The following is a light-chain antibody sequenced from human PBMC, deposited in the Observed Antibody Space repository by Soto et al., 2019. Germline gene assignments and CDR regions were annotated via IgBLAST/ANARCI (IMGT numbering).Light chain of an antibody. CDR2: AAA. CDR1: RGVSAS. Sequence: DIQMTQSPSSVSASVGDRVTITCRASRGVSASLAWYQQKAGRAPKLLIYAAATLQTGVPSRFSGSYAGTDFTLTVTSLQPEDAATYYCQQTDTYPYTFGQGTNLEIK. CDR3: QQTDTYPYT. V-gene: IGKV1D-12*01. J-gene: IGKJ2*01.